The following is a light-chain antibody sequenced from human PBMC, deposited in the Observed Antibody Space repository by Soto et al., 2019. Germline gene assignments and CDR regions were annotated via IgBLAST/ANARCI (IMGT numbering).Light chain of an antibody. Sequence: DIVMTQTPLSSRVTLGQPASISCRSSQSLVHSDGHTYLSWLHQRPGQPPRVLIYKISNRFSGVPDRFSGSGAGKDFTLKISRVEAEDVGVYYCMQATQYPRTFGQGTKVEIE. CDR1: QSLVHSDGHTY. V-gene: IGKV2-24*01. CDR3: MQATQYPRT. J-gene: IGKJ1*01. CDR2: KIS.